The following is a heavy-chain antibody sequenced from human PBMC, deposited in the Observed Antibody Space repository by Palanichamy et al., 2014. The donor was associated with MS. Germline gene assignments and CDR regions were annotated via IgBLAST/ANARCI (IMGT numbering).Heavy chain of an antibody. CDR1: GFSLSTSGMR. CDR2: IDWDDDK. Sequence: QVTLKESGPALVKPTQTLALTCTFSGFSLSTSGMRVSWIRQPPGKALEWLARIDWDDDKFYSTSLKTRLTISKDTSKNQVVLTMTHMDPVDTATYYCARDVGNFDYWGQGTLVTVSS. D-gene: IGHD1-26*01. J-gene: IGHJ4*02. CDR3: ARDVGNFDY. V-gene: IGHV2-70*04.